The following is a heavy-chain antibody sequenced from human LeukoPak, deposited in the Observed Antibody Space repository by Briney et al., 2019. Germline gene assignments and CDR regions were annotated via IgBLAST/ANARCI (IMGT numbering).Heavy chain of an antibody. V-gene: IGHV4-61*01. Sequence: SETLSLTCTVSGGSVSSGSYYWSWIRQPPGMGLEWIGYIYYSGTTNYNPSLKSRVTISVDTSKNQFSLKLSSVTAADTAVYYCARTTGRYLQFDPWGQGTLVTVSS. CDR2: IYYSGTT. D-gene: IGHD3-9*01. J-gene: IGHJ5*02. CDR1: GGSVSSGSYY. CDR3: ARTTGRYLQFDP.